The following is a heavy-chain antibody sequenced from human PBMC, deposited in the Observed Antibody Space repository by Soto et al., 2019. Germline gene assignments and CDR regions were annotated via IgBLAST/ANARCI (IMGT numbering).Heavy chain of an antibody. Sequence: ASVKGAWKTSGYSFSSHDGSWRRQTAGQGLEWMGWMEPSTGRTGYAQKFQGRVTMTRDTSINTAYMELTTLTSDDTAFYYCARGVSAGVDYWGQGTLVTVSS. V-gene: IGHV1-8*01. D-gene: IGHD1-26*01. J-gene: IGHJ4*02. CDR2: MEPSTGRT. CDR3: ARGVSAGVDY. CDR1: GYSFSSHD.